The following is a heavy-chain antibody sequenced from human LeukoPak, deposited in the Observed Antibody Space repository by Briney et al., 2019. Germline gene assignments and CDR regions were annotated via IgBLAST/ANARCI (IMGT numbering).Heavy chain of an antibody. J-gene: IGHJ4*01. CDR1: RGSVTSYY. D-gene: IGHD2-15*01. CDR3: ARAYLDCTGGSCYPFSFDY. Sequence: PSETLSLTCTVSRGSVTSYYWSWIRQSSGKGLEWIGRIYTGGGTNYNPSLKSRVTMSVDTSKNQFSLKLTSVTAADTAVYYCARAYLDCTGGSCYPFSFDYWGHGTLVTVSS. V-gene: IGHV4-4*07. CDR2: IYTGGGT.